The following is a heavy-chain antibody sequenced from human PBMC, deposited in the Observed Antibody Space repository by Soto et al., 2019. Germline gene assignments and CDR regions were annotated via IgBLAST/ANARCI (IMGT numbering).Heavy chain of an antibody. D-gene: IGHD3-10*01. CDR2: LWYDGTNQ. V-gene: IGHV3-33*01. CDR1: GFTFSAYG. CDR3: ARLQGGSGSFFDY. Sequence: QVQLVESGGGVVQPGRSLRLSCAASGFTFSAYGMHWVRQAPGQGLEWVAFLWYDGTNQKYRDSVKGRFTISRDNSEDTLYLQMNSLRAEDTAVYYCARLQGGSGSFFDYWGQGTLVTVSS. J-gene: IGHJ4*02.